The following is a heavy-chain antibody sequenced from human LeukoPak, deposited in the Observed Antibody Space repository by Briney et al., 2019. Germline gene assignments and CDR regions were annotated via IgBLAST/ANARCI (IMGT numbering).Heavy chain of an antibody. CDR1: GYIFTDYY. V-gene: IGHV1-2*02. CDR3: ARGSVDSSGLDAFDI. Sequence: ASVKVSCKASGYIFTDYYMHWLRQAPGQGLEWMAWINPNSGGTKYAQRFQGRVSMTLETSISTAYMELSRLRSDDTAVYYCARGSVDSSGLDAFDIWGQGTMVTVSS. D-gene: IGHD3-22*01. J-gene: IGHJ3*02. CDR2: INPNSGGT.